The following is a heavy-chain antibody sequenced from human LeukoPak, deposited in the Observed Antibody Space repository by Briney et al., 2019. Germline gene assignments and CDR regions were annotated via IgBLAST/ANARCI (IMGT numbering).Heavy chain of an antibody. CDR2: IYPGDSDT. V-gene: IGHV5-51*01. Sequence: GESLQISCQGSGYSFTSYWIGWVRQMPGKGLEWMGIIYPGDSDTRYSPSFQGQVTISADKSISTAYLQWSSLKASDTAMYYCARPDSSSWYRLAFDIWGQGTMVTVSS. CDR1: GYSFTSYW. D-gene: IGHD6-13*01. CDR3: ARPDSSSWYRLAFDI. J-gene: IGHJ3*02.